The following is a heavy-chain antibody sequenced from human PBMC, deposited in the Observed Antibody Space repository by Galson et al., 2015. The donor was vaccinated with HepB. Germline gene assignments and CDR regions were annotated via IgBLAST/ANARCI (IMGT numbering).Heavy chain of an antibody. Sequence: SLRLSCAASGFTFSSYAMHWVRQAPGKGLEYVSAISSNGGSTYYADSVKGRFTIPRDNSKNTLYLQMSSLRAEDTAVYYCVKGGSGSYYTYYYYMDVWGKGTSVTVSS. J-gene: IGHJ6*03. CDR1: GFTFSSYA. D-gene: IGHD1-26*01. CDR3: VKGGSGSYYTYYYYMDV. V-gene: IGHV3-64D*06. CDR2: ISSNGGST.